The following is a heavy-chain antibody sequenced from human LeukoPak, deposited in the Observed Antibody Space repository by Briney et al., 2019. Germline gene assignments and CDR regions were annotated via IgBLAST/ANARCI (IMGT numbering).Heavy chain of an antibody. V-gene: IGHV3-30*02. D-gene: IGHD2-15*01. CDR2: IRCDGSHK. CDR3: AKTSLEGGSGHYCYMDI. Sequence: GGALRLSRAASVFTFNNYGLFWVRDAPGRGLDGGSFIRCDGSHKYYADSVRGRFTISRDNSKNTLYLQMESLRAADTRLYHCAKTSLEGGSGHYCYMDIWGKGTTVTISS. J-gene: IGHJ6*03. CDR1: VFTFNNYG.